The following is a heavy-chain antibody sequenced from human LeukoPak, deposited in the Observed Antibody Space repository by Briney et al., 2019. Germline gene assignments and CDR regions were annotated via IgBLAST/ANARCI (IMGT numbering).Heavy chain of an antibody. CDR1: GFTFSSYA. D-gene: IGHD6-13*01. CDR3: ARGEGSSSWYCSFDQ. Sequence: PRGSPRVSCAASGFTFSSYAMHWVRQAPGKGLEYVSAISSNGGSTYYANSVKGRFTISRDNSKNTLYLQMGSLRDEDMAVYYCARGEGSSSWYCSFDQWGQRTLVSASS. CDR2: ISSNGGST. V-gene: IGHV3-64*01. J-gene: IGHJ4*02.